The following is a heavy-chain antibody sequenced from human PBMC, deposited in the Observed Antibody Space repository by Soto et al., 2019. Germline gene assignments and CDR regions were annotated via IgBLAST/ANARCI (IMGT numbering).Heavy chain of an antibody. CDR2: ISYDGSNK. J-gene: IGHJ6*02. D-gene: IGHD4-4*01. Sequence: QVQLVESGGGVVQPGRSLRLSCAASGFTFSSYAMHWVRQAPGKGLEWVAVISYDGSNKYYADSVKGRFTISRDNSKNTRYLHMNSLRAEDTGVYYCARGPYSSYPYYYYGMDVWGQGTTVTVSS. V-gene: IGHV3-30-3*01. CDR3: ARGPYSSYPYYYYGMDV. CDR1: GFTFSSYA.